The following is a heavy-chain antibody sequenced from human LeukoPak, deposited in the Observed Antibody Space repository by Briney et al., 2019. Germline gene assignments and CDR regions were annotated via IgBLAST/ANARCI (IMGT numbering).Heavy chain of an antibody. CDR3: ARDPGIAVAGTKDYYYYYMDV. Sequence: ASVKVSCMASGYTFTSYYMHWVRQAPGQGLEWMGWISAYNGNTNYAQKLQGRVTMTTDTSTSTAYMELRSLRSDDTAVYYCARDPGIAVAGTKDYYYYYMDVWGKGTTVTVSS. D-gene: IGHD6-19*01. CDR2: ISAYNGNT. J-gene: IGHJ6*03. V-gene: IGHV1-18*04. CDR1: GYTFTSYY.